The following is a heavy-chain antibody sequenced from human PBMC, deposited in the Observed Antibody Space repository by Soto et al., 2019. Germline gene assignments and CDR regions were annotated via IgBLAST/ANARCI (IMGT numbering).Heavy chain of an antibody. V-gene: IGHV1-18*01. CDR2: ISAYNGNT. J-gene: IGHJ6*02. Sequence: ASVKVSCKASGYTFTSYGISWVRQAPGQGLEWIGWISAYNGNTNYAQKLQGRVTMTTDTSTSTAYMELRSLRSDDTAVYYCARDKGQWLVRYYYYGMDVWGQGTTVTVSS. D-gene: IGHD6-19*01. CDR3: ARDKGQWLVRYYYYGMDV. CDR1: GYTFTSYG.